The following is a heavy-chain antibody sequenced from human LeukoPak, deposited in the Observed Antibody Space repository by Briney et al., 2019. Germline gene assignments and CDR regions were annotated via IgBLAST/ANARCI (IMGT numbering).Heavy chain of an antibody. CDR2: IYYSGST. CDR3: ARPYDILTGYSNWAFRY. CDR1: GGSISSSSYY. D-gene: IGHD3-9*01. J-gene: IGHJ4*02. Sequence: PSETLSLTCTVSGGSISSSSYYWGWIRQPPGKGLEWIGSIYYSGSTYYNPSLKSRVTISVDTSKNQFSLKLGSVTAADTAVYYCARPYDILTGYSNWAFRYWGQGTLVTVSS. V-gene: IGHV4-39*01.